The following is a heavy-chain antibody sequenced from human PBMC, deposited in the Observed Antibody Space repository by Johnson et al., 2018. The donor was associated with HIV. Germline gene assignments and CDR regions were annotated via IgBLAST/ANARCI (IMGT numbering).Heavy chain of an antibody. CDR3: ARVLGGGITGTTGDAFDI. J-gene: IGHJ3*02. CDR1: GFTVSTNY. Sequence: MQLVESGGGLVQPGGSLRLSCAASGFTVSTNYMSWVRQAPGKGLECVSVIYSGDNTYYADSVKGRFTISRDNSKNTLYLQMNSLRAEDTAVYYCARVLGGGITGTTGDAFDIWGQGTVVTVSS. CDR2: IYSGDNT. V-gene: IGHV3-66*01. D-gene: IGHD1-7*01.